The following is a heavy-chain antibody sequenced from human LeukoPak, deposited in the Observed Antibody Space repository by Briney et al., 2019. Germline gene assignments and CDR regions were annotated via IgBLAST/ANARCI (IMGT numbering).Heavy chain of an antibody. V-gene: IGHV3-21*06. CDR3: ARDTPFEDY. D-gene: IGHD3-3*02. J-gene: IGHJ4*02. CDR1: GFTFTSYN. Sequence: GSLRLSCAASGFTFTSYNMNWVRQAPGKGLEWVSSITSSSSYIYYADSVKGRFTISRDNAKNSLYLQMDSLRVEDTAEYYCARDTPFEDYWGQGTLVTVSS. CDR2: ITSSSSYI.